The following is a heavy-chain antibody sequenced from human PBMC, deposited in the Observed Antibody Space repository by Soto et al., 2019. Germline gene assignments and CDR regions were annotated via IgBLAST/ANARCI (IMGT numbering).Heavy chain of an antibody. J-gene: IGHJ6*02. Sequence: PGESLNLSCTGSGYSFTRYLISWVRQMPGKGLEWMGRIDPSDSYTNYSPSFQGHVTISAVKSISTAYLQWSSLKASDTAMYYCARRLLSGPYGMDVWGQGTTVTVSS. CDR2: IDPSDSYT. CDR1: GYSFTRYL. V-gene: IGHV5-10-1*01. CDR3: ARRLLSGPYGMDV. D-gene: IGHD2-15*01.